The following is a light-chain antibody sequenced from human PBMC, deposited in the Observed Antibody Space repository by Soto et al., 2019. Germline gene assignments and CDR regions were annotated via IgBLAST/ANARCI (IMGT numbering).Light chain of an antibody. V-gene: IGLV1-44*01. CDR3: AAWDDSLNGVV. CDR2: TNN. Sequence: QSVLTQPPSASGTPGQRVTISCPGSDSNIGSNAVNWYHQLPGTAPKLLINTNNERPSGVPDRFSGSKSGTSASLAISGLQSEDEADYHCAAWDDSLNGVVFGGGTKLTVL. CDR1: DSNIGSNA. J-gene: IGLJ2*01.